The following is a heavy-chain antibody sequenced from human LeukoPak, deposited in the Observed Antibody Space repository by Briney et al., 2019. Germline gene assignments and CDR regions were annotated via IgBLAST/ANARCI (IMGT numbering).Heavy chain of an antibody. V-gene: IGHV5-51*01. CDR2: IYPGDSDT. J-gene: IGHJ4*02. CDR1: GYSFTSYW. CDR3: ARVLSPVPAAIWGLVDY. Sequence: GESLKISCKGSGYSFTSYWIGWVRQMPGKGLEWMGIIYPGDSDTRYSPSFQGQVTISADKSISTAYQQWSSLKASDTAMYYCARVLSPVPAAIWGLVDYWGQGTLVTVSS. D-gene: IGHD2-2*02.